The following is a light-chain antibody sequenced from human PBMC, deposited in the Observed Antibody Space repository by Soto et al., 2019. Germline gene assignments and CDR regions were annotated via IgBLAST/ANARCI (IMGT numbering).Light chain of an antibody. V-gene: IGKV3-20*01. CDR1: QSVNSNY. Sequence: EIVLTQSPGTLSLSPGERATLSCRASQSVNSNYLAWYQQKPGQVPRPLIYGASIRAAGVPDRLSGSGSGTDFTLTISRLEPEDYALYYCQQYGTSPHTFGQGTKLDIK. CDR3: QQYGTSPHT. CDR2: GAS. J-gene: IGKJ2*01.